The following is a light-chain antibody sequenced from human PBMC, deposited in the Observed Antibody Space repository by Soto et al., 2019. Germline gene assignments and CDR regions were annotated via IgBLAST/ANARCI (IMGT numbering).Light chain of an antibody. CDR2: WAS. Sequence: DVVLTKCPDSRAVSLCERATVSCKPSQGGLYSSNNQNYLAWYQQKPGQPPKLLIYWASNRESGVPDRFSGSGSGTEFTLTIRSLKPDDFATYYCQKYNTYSQITCGQGTQREIK. V-gene: IGKV4-1*01. CDR1: QGGLYSSNNQNY. CDR3: QKYNTYSQIT. J-gene: IGKJ5*01.